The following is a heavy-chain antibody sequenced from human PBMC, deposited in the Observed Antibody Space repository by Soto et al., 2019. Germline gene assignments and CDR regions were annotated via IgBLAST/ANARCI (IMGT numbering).Heavy chain of an antibody. CDR2: ISGSGGST. D-gene: IGHD1-26*01. Sequence: PGGSLRLSCAASGFTFSSYAMSWVRQAPGKGLEWVSAISGSGGSTYYADSVKGRFTISRDNSKNTLYLQMNSLRAEDTAVYYCAKDLGGGSYHAWFDYWGQGTLVTVSS. CDR3: AKDLGGGSYHAWFDY. CDR1: GFTFSSYA. J-gene: IGHJ4*02. V-gene: IGHV3-23*01.